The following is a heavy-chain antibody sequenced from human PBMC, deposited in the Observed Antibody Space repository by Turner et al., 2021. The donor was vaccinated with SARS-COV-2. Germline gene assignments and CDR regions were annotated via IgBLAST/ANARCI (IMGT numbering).Heavy chain of an antibody. J-gene: IGHJ6*02. D-gene: IGHD3-3*01. V-gene: IGHV3-7*01. CDR2: IKQDGSET. CDR1: GFHVRSYW. Sequence: EVQLVESGGGLVQPGGSLRLSCEVSGFHVRSYWMGWVRQAPGKGLEWVANIKQDGSETYSVDSVKGRFSISRDNAKKSLSLKMNSLRAEDTAVYYCARSGHDFWSGYYTPGEYSGMDVWGQGTTVTVSS. CDR3: ARSGHDFWSGYYTPGEYSGMDV.